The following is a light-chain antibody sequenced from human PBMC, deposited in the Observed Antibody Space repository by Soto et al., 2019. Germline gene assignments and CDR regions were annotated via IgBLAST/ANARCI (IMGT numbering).Light chain of an antibody. CDR3: QKYNSAPLS. V-gene: IGKV1-27*01. Sequence: DIQMTQSPSSLSASVGDRVTITCRASQSIINYLAWYQQKPGKAPKLMIYAASTLQSGVTSRFSGSGSGTDCTLTISGLQPEDVATYYCQKYNSAPLSLGGGTKVDIK. CDR2: AAS. CDR1: QSIINY. J-gene: IGKJ4*01.